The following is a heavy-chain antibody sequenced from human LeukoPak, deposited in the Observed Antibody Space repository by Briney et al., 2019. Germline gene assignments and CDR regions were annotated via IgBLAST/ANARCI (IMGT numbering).Heavy chain of an antibody. CDR3: ANLNAPYWGNFHY. V-gene: IGHV3-23*05. D-gene: IGHD3-16*01. Sequence: GGSLRLSCAASGFNFSPYVMTWVRQAPGRGLEWASSLTGTGRTTYYAESVKGRITISRDNSRNTVHLQLDSLRVDDTAVYYCANLNAPYWGNFHYWGQGTLVTVSS. CDR2: LTGTGRTT. CDR1: GFNFSPYV. J-gene: IGHJ4*02.